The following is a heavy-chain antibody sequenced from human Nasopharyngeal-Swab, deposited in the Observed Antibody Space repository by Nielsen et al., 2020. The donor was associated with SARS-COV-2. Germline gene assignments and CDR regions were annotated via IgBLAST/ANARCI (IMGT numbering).Heavy chain of an antibody. D-gene: IGHD3-22*01. J-gene: IGHJ4*02. CDR1: GFTFSSYG. Sequence: GESLKISCAASGFTFSSYGMHWVRQAPGKGLEWVAVIWYDGSNKYYADSVKGRFTISRDNSKNTLYLQMNGLRAEDTAVYYCARGSSGLPDYWGQGTLVTVSS. V-gene: IGHV3-33*01. CDR2: IWYDGSNK. CDR3: ARGSSGLPDY.